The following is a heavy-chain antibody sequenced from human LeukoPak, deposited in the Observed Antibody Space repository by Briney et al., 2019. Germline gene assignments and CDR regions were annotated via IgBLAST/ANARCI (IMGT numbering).Heavy chain of an antibody. J-gene: IGHJ4*02. Sequence: GGSLRLSCAASGFTFSDYWIHWVRQAPGKGLVWVSCINTDGSITNYADSVKGRFSISRDNAKNTLYLQMSSLRAEDTAVYYCARDRGPRTGFMVREAYDYWGQGTLVTVSS. D-gene: IGHD3-10*01. CDR3: ARDRGPRTGFMVREAYDY. CDR2: INTDGSIT. V-gene: IGHV3-74*01. CDR1: GFTFSDYW.